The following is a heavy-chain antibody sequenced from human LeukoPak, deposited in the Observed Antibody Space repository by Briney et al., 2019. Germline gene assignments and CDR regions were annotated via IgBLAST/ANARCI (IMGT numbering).Heavy chain of an antibody. V-gene: IGHV3-66*04. Sequence: VGSLRLSCAASGVTVSSHYMNWVRQAPGKGLEWVSILYSGGNPYYADSVKGRFTISRDNSKNTLYLQMNSLRAEDTAVYYCARQQDTISPGYRGQGTLVTVPT. CDR1: GVTVSSHY. J-gene: IGHJ4*02. CDR3: ARQQDTISPGY. CDR2: LYSGGNP. D-gene: IGHD5-18*01.